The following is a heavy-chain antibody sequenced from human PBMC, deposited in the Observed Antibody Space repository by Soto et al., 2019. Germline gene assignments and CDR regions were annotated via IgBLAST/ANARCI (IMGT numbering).Heavy chain of an antibody. CDR3: ARPPDDSSGYYYSAFDI. D-gene: IGHD3-22*01. CDR1: GFTFSSYS. J-gene: IGHJ3*02. V-gene: IGHV3-48*02. Sequence: GGSLRLSCAASGFTFSSYSMNWVRQAPGKGLEWVSYISSSSSTIYYADSVKGRFTISRDNAKNSLYLQMNSLRDEDTAVYYCARPPDDSSGYYYSAFDIWGQGTMVTVSS. CDR2: ISSSSSTI.